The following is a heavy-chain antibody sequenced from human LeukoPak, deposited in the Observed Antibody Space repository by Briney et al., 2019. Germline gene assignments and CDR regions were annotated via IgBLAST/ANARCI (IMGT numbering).Heavy chain of an antibody. V-gene: IGHV3-21*01. CDR2: ISSSSSYI. CDR3: ARDRGDIRGDAFDI. CDR1: GFSFSSYS. J-gene: IGHJ3*02. Sequence: GGSLRLSCAASGFSFSSYSMNWVRQAPGKGLEWVSSISSSSSYIYYADSVKGRFTISRDNAKNSLYLQMHSLRAEDTAVYYCARDRGDIRGDAFDIWGQGTMVTVSS. D-gene: IGHD3-9*01.